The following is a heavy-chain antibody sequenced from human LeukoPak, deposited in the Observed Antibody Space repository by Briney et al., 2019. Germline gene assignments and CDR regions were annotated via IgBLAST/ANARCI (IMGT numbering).Heavy chain of an antibody. V-gene: IGHV4-39*01. CDR3: ARGARGCSYG. J-gene: IGHJ4*02. Sequence: SETLSLTCTVSGGSINSSNYYWGWIRQPPGKGLEWIGSIYYSGSTYYNPSLKSRVTISVDTSKSQFSLKLTSVTAADTAVYYCARGARGCSYGWGQGTLVTVSS. CDR1: GGSINSSNYY. D-gene: IGHD5-18*01. CDR2: IYYSGST.